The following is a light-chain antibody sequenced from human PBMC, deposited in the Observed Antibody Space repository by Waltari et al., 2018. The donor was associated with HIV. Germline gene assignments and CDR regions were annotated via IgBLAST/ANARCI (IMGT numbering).Light chain of an antibody. J-gene: IGKJ2*01. V-gene: IGKV1-5*03. CDR2: KAS. Sequence: DIQMTQSPSTLSASVGDRVTITCRASQSISSWLAWYQQKPGKAPKLLIYKASSLESGVPSRFSGSGPGTEFTLTISSLQPDDFATYYCQQYKSYPYTFGQGTKLEIK. CDR3: QQYKSYPYT. CDR1: QSISSW.